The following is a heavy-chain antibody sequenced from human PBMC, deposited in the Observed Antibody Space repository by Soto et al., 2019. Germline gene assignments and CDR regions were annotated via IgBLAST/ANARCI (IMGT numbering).Heavy chain of an antibody. D-gene: IGHD3-9*01. CDR1: GFTFSSYA. CDR2: ISGSGGST. J-gene: IGHJ4*02. Sequence: EVQLLESGGGLVQPGGSLRLSCAASGFTFSSYAMSWVRQAPGKGLEWVSAISGSGGSTYYADSVKGRFTISRDNSENTLYLQMNSLRAEDTAVYYCAKSHELYDILTGPNDSFDYWGQGTLVTVSS. CDR3: AKSHELYDILTGPNDSFDY. V-gene: IGHV3-23*01.